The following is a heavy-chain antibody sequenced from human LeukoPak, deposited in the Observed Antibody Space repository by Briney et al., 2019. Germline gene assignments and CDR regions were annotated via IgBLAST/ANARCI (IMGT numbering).Heavy chain of an antibody. J-gene: IGHJ4*02. V-gene: IGHV3-23*01. CDR2: ITGSGTFT. CDR3: AKRSAESSGYFDS. Sequence: GGSLGLSCAASGITFINYSMTWVRQAPGKGLEWVSAITGSGTFTDYADSVKGRFTISRDNSKNTLYLQMNSLRAEDTAIYYCAKRSAESSGYFDSWGQGTLVTVSS. CDR1: GITFINYS. D-gene: IGHD6-19*01.